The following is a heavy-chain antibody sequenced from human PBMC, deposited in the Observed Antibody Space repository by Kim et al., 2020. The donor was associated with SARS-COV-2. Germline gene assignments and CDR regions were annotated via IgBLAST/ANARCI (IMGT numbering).Heavy chain of an antibody. J-gene: IGHJ6*01. CDR1: GFTFSSYG. Sequence: GGSLRLSCAASGFTFSSYGMHWVRQAPGKGLEWVAVISYDGSNKYYADSVKGRFTISRDNSKNTLYLQMNSLRAEDTAVYYCAKDQTRPRGWLQSTYYY. CDR2: ISYDGSNK. D-gene: IGHD5-12*01. V-gene: IGHV3-30*18. CDR3: AKDQTRPRGWLQSTYYY.